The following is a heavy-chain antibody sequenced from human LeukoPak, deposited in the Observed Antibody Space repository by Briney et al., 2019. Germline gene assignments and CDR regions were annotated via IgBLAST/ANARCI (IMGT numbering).Heavy chain of an antibody. CDR2: IKQDGSET. CDR1: GFTFSSYW. CDR3: VRDRGGGMDV. D-gene: IGHD4-23*01. J-gene: IGHJ6*04. V-gene: IGHV3-7*01. Sequence: PGGSLRLSCAASGFTFSSYWMTWVRQAPGKGLEWVANIKQDGSETYYVDSVKGRFTISRDNAKNSVYLQMNSLRVEDTAVYYCVRDRGGGMDVWGKGTTVTVSS.